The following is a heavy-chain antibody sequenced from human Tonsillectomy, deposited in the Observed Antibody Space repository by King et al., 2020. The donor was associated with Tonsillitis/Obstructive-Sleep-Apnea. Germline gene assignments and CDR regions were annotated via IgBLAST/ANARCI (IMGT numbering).Heavy chain of an antibody. Sequence: QVQLVESGGGLVKPGGSLRLSCAASGFTFSDFYMSWIRQAPGKGLEWVSYISSTTSYTNYADSVKGRFTISRDNAKNSLYLQMNSLRAEDTAVYYCARERVDETSSWYHPVDYWGQGTLVTVSS. V-gene: IGHV3-11*05. D-gene: IGHD6-13*01. CDR1: GFTFSDFY. CDR3: ARERVDETSSWYHPVDY. CDR2: ISSTTSYT. J-gene: IGHJ4*02.